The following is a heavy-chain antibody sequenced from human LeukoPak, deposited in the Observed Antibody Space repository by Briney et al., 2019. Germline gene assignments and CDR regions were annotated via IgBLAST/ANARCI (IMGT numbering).Heavy chain of an antibody. V-gene: IGHV3-66*01. Sequence: GGSLRLSSAASGFTVSSNYMSWVRQAPGKGLEWVSVIYSGGSTYYADSVKGRFTISRDNSKNTLYLQMNSLRAEDTAVYYCAREETYYDFWSGYYRAPFDYWGQGTLVTVSS. CDR1: GFTVSSNY. CDR3: AREETYYDFWSGYYRAPFDY. D-gene: IGHD3-3*01. CDR2: IYSGGST. J-gene: IGHJ4*02.